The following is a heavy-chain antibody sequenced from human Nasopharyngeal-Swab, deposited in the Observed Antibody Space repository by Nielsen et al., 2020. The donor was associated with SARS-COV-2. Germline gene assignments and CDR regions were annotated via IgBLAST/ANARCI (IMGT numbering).Heavy chain of an antibody. Sequence: SLKISCAASGFTFDDYAMHWVRQAPGKGLEWVSGISWNSGSIGYADSVKGRFTISRDNAKNSLYLQMNSLRAEDTASYYCAKGGYSYGSDAFDIWGQGTMVTVSS. CDR1: GFTFDDYA. D-gene: IGHD5-18*01. J-gene: IGHJ3*02. V-gene: IGHV3-9*01. CDR2: ISWNSGSI. CDR3: AKGGYSYGSDAFDI.